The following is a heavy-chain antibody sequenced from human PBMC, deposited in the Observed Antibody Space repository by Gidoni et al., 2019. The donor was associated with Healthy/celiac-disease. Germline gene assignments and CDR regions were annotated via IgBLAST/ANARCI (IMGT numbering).Heavy chain of an antibody. J-gene: IGHJ6*02. D-gene: IGHD3-10*01. Sequence: VQPVQSGAEVKKPWSSVKVSCKVSEGTFSSYAISWVRQSPGQGLEWMGGIIPIFGTANYAQEFQGRVTITADESTSTAYMELSSLRSEDTAVYYCARVGGVVRGVKVSYYYGMDVWGQGTTVTVSS. CDR2: IIPIFGTA. CDR1: EGTFSSYA. CDR3: ARVGGVVRGVKVSYYYGMDV. V-gene: IGHV1-69*01.